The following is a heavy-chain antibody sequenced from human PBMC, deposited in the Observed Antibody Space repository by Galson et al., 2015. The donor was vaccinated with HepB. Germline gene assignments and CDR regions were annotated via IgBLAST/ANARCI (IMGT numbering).Heavy chain of an antibody. Sequence: ETLSLTCAVYGGPFGDYYWTWIRQPPGMGLEWIGEINHAGTTNYNPSLKTLCTISVDTSKTQFSLKLTSVTVADTAVYYCARSFWCVGSCYSHFDYCGRGTMVTVSS. CDR3: ARSFWCVGSCYSHFDY. CDR1: GGPFGDYY. D-gene: IGHD2-15*01. J-gene: IGHJ4*02. V-gene: IGHV4-34*01. CDR2: INHAGTT.